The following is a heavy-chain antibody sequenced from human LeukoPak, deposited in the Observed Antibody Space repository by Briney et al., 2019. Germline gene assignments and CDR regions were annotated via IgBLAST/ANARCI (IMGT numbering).Heavy chain of an antibody. Sequence: SETLSLTCTVSGGSISSYYWSWIRQPPGKGLEWIGSIYYRGSTSYNPSLKSRVTISVDTSKNQFSLKLSSVTAADTAVYYCARTNYYDSSGYYSLDYWGQGTLVTVSS. CDR2: IYYRGST. CDR1: GGSISSYY. V-gene: IGHV4-59*04. J-gene: IGHJ4*02. CDR3: ARTNYYDSSGYYSLDY. D-gene: IGHD3-22*01.